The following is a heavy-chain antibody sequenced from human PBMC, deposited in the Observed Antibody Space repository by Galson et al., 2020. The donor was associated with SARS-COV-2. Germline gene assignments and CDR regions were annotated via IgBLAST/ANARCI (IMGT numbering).Heavy chain of an antibody. CDR2: ISSGSDYI. J-gene: IGHJ6*02. D-gene: IGHD3-10*02. CDR3: AREASWAMFAMDV. CDR1: GFTFSSYT. Sequence: GGSLRLSCAVSGFTFSSYTMTWVRQAPGKGLEWVSSISSGSDYIYNADSVKGRFTISRDNVKNSLYLQMNSLRAEDTAVYYCAREASWAMFAMDVWGQGTTVTVSS. V-gene: IGHV3-21*01.